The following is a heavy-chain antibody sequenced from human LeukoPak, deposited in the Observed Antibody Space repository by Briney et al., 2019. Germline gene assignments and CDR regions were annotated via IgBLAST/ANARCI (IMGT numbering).Heavy chain of an antibody. Sequence: PSETLSLTCTVSGDSISSGGYYWYWIRQLPGKGLEWIGYIYYSGNTWYNPSLKSRVTISVDTSKNQFSLKLSSVTAADTAVYYCAREYTHCGGDCHSLGYWGQGTLVTVSS. CDR1: GDSISSGGYY. J-gene: IGHJ4*02. D-gene: IGHD2-21*02. CDR2: IYYSGNT. CDR3: AREYTHCGGDCHSLGY. V-gene: IGHV4-31*03.